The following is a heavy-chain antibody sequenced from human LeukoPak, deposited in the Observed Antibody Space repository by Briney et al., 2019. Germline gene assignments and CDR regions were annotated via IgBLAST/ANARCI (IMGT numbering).Heavy chain of an antibody. CDR2: IYTSGST. CDR1: GGSISSYY. CDR3: AREVAAAGTRHFDY. J-gene: IGHJ4*02. D-gene: IGHD6-13*01. V-gene: IGHV4-4*07. Sequence: SETLSLTCTVSGGSISSYYWSWIRQPAGKGLEWIGRIYTSGSTNYNPSLKSRVTMSVDTSKNQFSLKLSSVTAADTAVYYCAREVAAAGTRHFDYWGQGTLVTVSS.